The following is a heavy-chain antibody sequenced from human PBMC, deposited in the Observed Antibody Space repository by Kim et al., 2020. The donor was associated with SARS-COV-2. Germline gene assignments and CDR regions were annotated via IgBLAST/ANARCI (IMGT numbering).Heavy chain of an antibody. CDR2: IGVGGST. V-gene: IGHV3-23*01. J-gene: IGHJ4*02. CDR1: GFTFSDSG. Sequence: GGSLRLSCTASGFTFSDSGMAWVRQAPGKGKEWVSRIGVGGSTFYPESVKGRFIISRDNSENTQYLQMNRLRAEDTANTSCAKEPRVSGWGSDHEYGGQG. D-gene: IGHD6-25*01. CDR3: AKEPRVSGWGSDHEY.